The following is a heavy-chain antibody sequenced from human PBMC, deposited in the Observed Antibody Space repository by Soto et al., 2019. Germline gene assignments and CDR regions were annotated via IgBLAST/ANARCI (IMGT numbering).Heavy chain of an antibody. D-gene: IGHD3-10*01. Sequence: ASVKVSCKASGYTFTSYAMHWVRQAPGQRLEWMGWINAGNGNTKYSQKFQGRVTITRDTSASTAYMELSSLRSEDTAVYYCAGGQGLLRFGESQDAFDIWGQGTMVTVSS. CDR2: INAGNGNT. V-gene: IGHV1-3*01. CDR3: AGGQGLLRFGESQDAFDI. J-gene: IGHJ3*02. CDR1: GYTFTSYA.